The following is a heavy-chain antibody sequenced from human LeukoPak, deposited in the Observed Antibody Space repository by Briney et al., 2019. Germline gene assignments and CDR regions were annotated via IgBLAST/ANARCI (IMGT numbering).Heavy chain of an antibody. J-gene: IGHJ3*02. Sequence: SETLSLTCTVSGGSISSSSYYWGWIRQPPGKGLEWIGNIYYSGSTYYNPSLKSRVTISVDTSKNQFSLKLSSVTAADTAVFYCAGFIVGDTRRGFDIWGQGTMVTVSS. CDR3: AGFIVGDTRRGFDI. V-gene: IGHV4-39*01. CDR1: GGSISSSSYY. CDR2: IYYSGST. D-gene: IGHD1-26*01.